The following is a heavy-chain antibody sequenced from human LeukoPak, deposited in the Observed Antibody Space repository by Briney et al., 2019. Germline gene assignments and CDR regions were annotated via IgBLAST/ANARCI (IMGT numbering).Heavy chain of an antibody. J-gene: IGHJ4*02. V-gene: IGHV3-30*04. Sequence: QSGGSLRRSCAASGFTFSRYAMHWVRQAPGKGLEWVAVISYDGSNKYYADSVKGRFTISRDNSKNTMYLQMNSLRAEDTGLYYCARERRRDGYNYKDYWGQGTQVSVSS. D-gene: IGHD5-24*01. CDR3: ARERRRDGYNYKDY. CDR1: GFTFSRYA. CDR2: ISYDGSNK.